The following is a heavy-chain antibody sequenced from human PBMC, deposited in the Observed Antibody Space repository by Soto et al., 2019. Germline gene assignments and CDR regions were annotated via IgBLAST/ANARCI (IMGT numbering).Heavy chain of an antibody. D-gene: IGHD6-13*01. CDR2: IRSKFNSYAA. Sequence: PGGSLRLSCAAPGFSFSDSAMHWVRQASGKGLGWVGRIRSKFNSYAAEYAESMRGRITISRDDSKNTAYLQMNSLKTEDTAVYYCSRFSATNSWSHDYWVQGTLGTVSS. CDR3: SRFSATNSWSHDY. J-gene: IGHJ4*02. V-gene: IGHV3-73*01. CDR1: GFSFSDSA.